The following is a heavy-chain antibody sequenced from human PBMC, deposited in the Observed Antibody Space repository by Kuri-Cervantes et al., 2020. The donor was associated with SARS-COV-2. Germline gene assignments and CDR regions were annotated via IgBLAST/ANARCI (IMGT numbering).Heavy chain of an antibody. J-gene: IGHJ1*01. Sequence: ESLKISCAASGFTFSSYWMSWVRQPPGKGLEWTGEINHGGSTNYNPSLKSRVTISVDTSKNQFSLKLSSVTAADTAVYYCARVPEGGYSFQHWGQGTLVTVSS. CDR3: ARVPEGGYSFQH. D-gene: IGHD6-13*01. CDR1: GFTFSSYW. V-gene: IGHV4-34*01. CDR2: INHGGST.